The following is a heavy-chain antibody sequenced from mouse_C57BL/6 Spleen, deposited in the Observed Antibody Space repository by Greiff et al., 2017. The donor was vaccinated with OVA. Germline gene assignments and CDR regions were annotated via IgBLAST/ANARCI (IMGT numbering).Heavy chain of an antibody. CDR2: IYPGDGDT. CDR3: ARGFSYAMDY. Sequence: VKLMESGPELVKPGASVKISCKASGYAFSSSWMNWVKQRPGKGLEWIGRIYPGDGDTNYNGKFKGKATLTADKSSSTAYMQLSSLTSEDSAVYFCARGFSYAMDYWGQGTSVTVSS. V-gene: IGHV1-82*01. CDR1: GYAFSSSW. J-gene: IGHJ4*01.